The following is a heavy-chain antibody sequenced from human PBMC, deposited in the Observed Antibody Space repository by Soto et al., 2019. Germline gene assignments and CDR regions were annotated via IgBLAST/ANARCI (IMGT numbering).Heavy chain of an antibody. CDR1: GGSISSGGYC. D-gene: IGHD4-17*01. Sequence: PSETLPLTWAVSGGSISSGGYCWSWIRQPPGKGLEWIGYIYDSGFTYYNPSLKSRVTISVDRSKNQFSLKLSSVTAADTAVYYCARAHYGDFGYGMDVWGQGTTVTVSS. V-gene: IGHV4-30-2*01. J-gene: IGHJ6*02. CDR2: IYDSGFT. CDR3: ARAHYGDFGYGMDV.